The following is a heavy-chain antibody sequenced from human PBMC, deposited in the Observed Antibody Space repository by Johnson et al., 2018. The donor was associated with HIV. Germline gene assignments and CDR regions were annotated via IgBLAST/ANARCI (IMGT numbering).Heavy chain of an antibody. J-gene: IGHJ3*02. CDR3: ARERNYGTHAAFDI. D-gene: IGHD1-7*01. V-gene: IGHV3-9*01. Sequence: VQLVESGGGLVQPGGSLRLSCAASGFTFDDYAMHWVRQAPGKGLEWVSGISWNSGSTGYADSVKGRFTISRDNAKNSLYLQMNSLRAEDTAVYYCARERNYGTHAAFDIWGQGTMVTVSS. CDR1: GFTFDDYA. CDR2: ISWNSGST.